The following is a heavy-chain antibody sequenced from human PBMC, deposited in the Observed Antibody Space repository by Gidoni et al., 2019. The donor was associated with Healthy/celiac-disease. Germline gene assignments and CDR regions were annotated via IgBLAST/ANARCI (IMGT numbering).Heavy chain of an antibody. J-gene: IGHJ5*02. Sequence: EVQLVEPGGGLVQPGGSLRLSCSASGFTFSTYWMSWVRQAPGKGLEWVANIKQEGSEKYYVDSVKGRFTISRDNAKNSLYLQMNSLRAEDTAVYYCARVVYSSSWDRWFWFDPWGQGTLVTVSS. V-gene: IGHV3-7*03. D-gene: IGHD6-13*01. CDR2: IKQEGSEK. CDR3: ARVVYSSSWDRWFWFDP. CDR1: GFTFSTYW.